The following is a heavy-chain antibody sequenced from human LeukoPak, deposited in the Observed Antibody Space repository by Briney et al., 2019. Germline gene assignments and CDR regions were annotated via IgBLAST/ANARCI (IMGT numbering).Heavy chain of an antibody. Sequence: ASVKVSCKASGYTFTGYYMHWVRQAPGQGLEWMGWINPNSGGTNYAQKFQGRVTMTRDTSISTAYMELSRLRSDDTAVYYCAREIVGAINAFDIWGQGTMVTVSS. J-gene: IGHJ3*02. CDR1: GYTFTGYY. V-gene: IGHV1-2*02. D-gene: IGHD1-26*01. CDR3: AREIVGAINAFDI. CDR2: INPNSGGT.